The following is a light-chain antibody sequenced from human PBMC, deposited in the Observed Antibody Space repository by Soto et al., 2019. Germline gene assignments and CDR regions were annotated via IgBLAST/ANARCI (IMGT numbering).Light chain of an antibody. V-gene: IGLV1-40*01. CDR3: QAYESIMSGVV. CDR1: SSNIGAGYD. Sequence: QSVLTQPPSVSGAPGQRVTISCTGSSSNIGAGYDVHWYQQLPGTAPKLLIYGNSNRPSGVPDRFSGSKSGTSASLPITGLQAEDDADYYCQAYESIMSGVVFGGGTKLTVL. CDR2: GNS. J-gene: IGLJ2*01.